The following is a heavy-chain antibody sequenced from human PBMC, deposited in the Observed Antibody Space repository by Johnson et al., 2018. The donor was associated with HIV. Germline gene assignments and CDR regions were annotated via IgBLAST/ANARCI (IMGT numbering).Heavy chain of an antibody. CDR3: ARVVMVRGVMGAFDI. CDR1: GFTFDDYG. D-gene: IGHD3-10*01. J-gene: IGHJ3*02. V-gene: IGHV3-20*04. Sequence: VQLVESGGGVVRPGGSLRLSCAAPGFTFDDYGMSWVRQAPGKGLEWVSGINWNGGSRGYADSVKGRFTISRDTAKKSMYLQMTSLRDEDTALYSCARVVMVRGVMGAFDIWGQGTMVTVSS. CDR2: INWNGGSR.